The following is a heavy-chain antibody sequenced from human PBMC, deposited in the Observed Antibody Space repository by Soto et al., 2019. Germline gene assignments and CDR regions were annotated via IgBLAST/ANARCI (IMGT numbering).Heavy chain of an antibody. Sequence: ASVQDSCESSGHTFTGYYMHWVLQAPGQGLDWMGIINPSGGSTSYAQKFQGRVTITADKSTSTAYMELSSLRSEDTAVYYCARTHRSHYYDSSGYYPFDYWGQGTLVTVSS. D-gene: IGHD3-22*01. CDR1: GHTFTGYY. CDR3: ARTHRSHYYDSSGYYPFDY. V-gene: IGHV1-46*01. CDR2: INPSGGST. J-gene: IGHJ4*02.